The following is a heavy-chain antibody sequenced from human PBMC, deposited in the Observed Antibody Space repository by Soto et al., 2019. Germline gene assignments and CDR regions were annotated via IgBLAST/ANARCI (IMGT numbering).Heavy chain of an antibody. Sequence: SETLSLTCTVSGGSISSSSYYWGWIRQPPGKGLEWIGSIYYSGSTYYNPSLKSRVTISVDTSKNQFSLKLSSVTAADTAVYYCARHVTMIVIGGVDYWGQGTLVTVSS. J-gene: IGHJ4*02. CDR3: ARHVTMIVIGGVDY. CDR2: IYYSGST. CDR1: GGSISSSSYY. D-gene: IGHD3-22*01. V-gene: IGHV4-39*01.